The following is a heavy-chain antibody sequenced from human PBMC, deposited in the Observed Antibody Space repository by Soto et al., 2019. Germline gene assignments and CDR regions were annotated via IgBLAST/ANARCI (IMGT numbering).Heavy chain of an antibody. CDR1: GGSISSGGYY. D-gene: IGHD3-9*01. Sequence: QVQLQESGPGLVKPSQTLSLTCTVSGGSISSGGYYWSWIRQHPGKGLEWIGYIYYSGSTYYNPSLKSRVTISVDTSKNQFSLKLSSVTAADTAVYYWARGQRHYDILTGYGSGTAFDYWGQGTLVTVSS. CDR3: ARGQRHYDILTGYGSGTAFDY. V-gene: IGHV4-31*03. J-gene: IGHJ4*02. CDR2: IYYSGST.